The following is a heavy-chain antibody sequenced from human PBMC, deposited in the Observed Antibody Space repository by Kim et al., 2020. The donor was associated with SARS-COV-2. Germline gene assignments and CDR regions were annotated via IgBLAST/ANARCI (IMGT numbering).Heavy chain of an antibody. J-gene: IGHJ5*02. CDR3: AKNDYSSSAEDWFHP. Sequence: KPSLKSQVTISVDTSKDQVSLKLSSVTAADTAVYYCAKNDYSSSAEDWFHPWGQGTLVSVSS. D-gene: IGHD3-22*01. V-gene: IGHV4-34*01.